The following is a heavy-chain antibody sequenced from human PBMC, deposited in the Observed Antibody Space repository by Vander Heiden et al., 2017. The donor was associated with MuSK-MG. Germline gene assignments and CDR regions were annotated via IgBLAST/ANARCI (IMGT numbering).Heavy chain of an antibody. CDR2: IYYSGST. J-gene: IGHJ6*02. CDR3: ARDQRLQLRTLDV. Sequence: QVQLQESGPGLVKPSQTLSLTCTVSGDSISSGGYYWSWNRQHPGKGLEWIGYIYYSGSTYYNPSLKSRITISVDTSKNQFSLKLNSVTAADTAVYYCARDQRLQLRTLDVWGQGTTVTVSS. V-gene: IGHV4-31*03. CDR1: GDSISSGGYY. D-gene: IGHD2-15*01.